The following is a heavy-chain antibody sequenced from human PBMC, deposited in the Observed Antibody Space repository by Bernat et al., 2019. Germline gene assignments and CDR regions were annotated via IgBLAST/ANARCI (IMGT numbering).Heavy chain of an antibody. CDR3: ARDSGGLDY. Sequence: EVQLVESGGGLVKPGGSLRLSCAASGFTFSSYSMNWVRQAPGKGLEWVSYISSSSSYIYYADSVKGRFTISRDNAKNSLYLQMNGLSAEDTAVYYCARDSGGLDYRGQGTLVTVSS. D-gene: IGHD2-15*01. CDR1: GFTFSSYS. CDR2: ISSSSSYI. V-gene: IGHV3-21*05. J-gene: IGHJ4*02.